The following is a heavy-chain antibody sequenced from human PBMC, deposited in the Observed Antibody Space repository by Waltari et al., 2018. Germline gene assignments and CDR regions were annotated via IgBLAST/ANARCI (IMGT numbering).Heavy chain of an antibody. V-gene: IGHV1-46*01. J-gene: IGHJ5*02. CDR1: GYTFTSAY. Sequence: QVQLVQSGAEVKKPGASVKVSCKASGYTFTSAYIALVGPAPGQGLEWMGMINPSGGSTSYARKFQGRVTMTRDTSTNTVYMELSSLRSEDTAVYYCARVLYSGYDFDPWGQGTLVTVSS. CDR2: INPSGGST. D-gene: IGHD5-12*01. CDR3: ARVLYSGYDFDP.